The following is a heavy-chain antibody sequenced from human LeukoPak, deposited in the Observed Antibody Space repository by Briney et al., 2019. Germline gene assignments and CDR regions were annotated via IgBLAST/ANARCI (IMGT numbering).Heavy chain of an antibody. D-gene: IGHD3-16*01. J-gene: IGHJ4*01. CDR1: SGSIHTHY. CDR2: IYGGGNT. V-gene: IGHV4-4*07. Sequence: SETLSLTCTVSSGSIHTHYWSWIRQPAGKGLEWIGRIYGGGNTDYNPSLKSRVTMSVDTSENRFSLKLISVTAADTALYYCARDRSSAYYRDYFAYWGERILLSV. CDR3: ARDRSSAYYRDYFAY.